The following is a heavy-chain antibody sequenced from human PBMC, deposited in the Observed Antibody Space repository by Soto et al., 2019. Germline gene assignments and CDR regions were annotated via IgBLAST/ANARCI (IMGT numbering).Heavy chain of an antibody. CDR1: GFTVSSSY. CDR3: ARHVGFYWYFDL. J-gene: IGHJ2*01. Sequence: EVQLVESGGGLVQPGGSLRLSCAASGFTVSSSYMGWVRQAPGKGLEWVSSIYSGGNTYYADSVRRRFTISTDNSKDTLYLQMNSLTVDDTAMYYCARHVGFYWYFDLWGRGTLVTVSS. D-gene: IGHD1-26*01. CDR2: IYSGGNT. V-gene: IGHV3-66*04.